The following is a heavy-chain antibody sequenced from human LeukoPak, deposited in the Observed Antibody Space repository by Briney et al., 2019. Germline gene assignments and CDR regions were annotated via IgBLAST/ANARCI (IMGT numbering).Heavy chain of an antibody. V-gene: IGHV4-31*03. Sequence: SETLSLTCTVSGGSISSGGYSWSWIRQHPGKGLEWIGYIYYSGSTYYNPSLKSRVTISVDTSKNQFSLKLSSVTAADTAVYYCARLPNYYYDSSGTLADYWGQGTLVTVSS. CDR2: IYYSGST. D-gene: IGHD3-22*01. CDR1: GGSISSGGYS. CDR3: ARLPNYYYDSSGTLADY. J-gene: IGHJ4*02.